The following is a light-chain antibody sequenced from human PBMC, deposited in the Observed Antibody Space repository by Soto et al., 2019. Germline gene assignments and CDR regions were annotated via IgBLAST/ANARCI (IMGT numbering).Light chain of an antibody. CDR3: QSFDRSLSGWV. V-gene: IGLV1-40*01. Sequence: QSVLTQPPSVSGAPGQSVTISCTGSSSNIGAGYDVQWYQQLPGTAPKLLISNNNNRPSGVPDRFSGSKSDTSASLSINGIQAEDEDDYYCQSFDRSLSGWVFGGGTKLAVL. CDR1: SSNIGAGYD. J-gene: IGLJ3*02. CDR2: NNN.